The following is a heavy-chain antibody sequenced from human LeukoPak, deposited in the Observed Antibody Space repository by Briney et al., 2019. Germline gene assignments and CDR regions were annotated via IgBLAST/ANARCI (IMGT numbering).Heavy chain of an antibody. CDR1: GYTFTSYG. Sequence: SVKVSCKASGYTFTSYGISWVRQAPGQGLEWMGRIIPILGIANYAQKFQGRVTITADKSTSTAYMELSSLRSEDTAVYYCARSHQTYYYGSGSPYWGQGTLVTVSS. J-gene: IGHJ4*02. V-gene: IGHV1-69*04. CDR2: IIPILGIA. CDR3: ARSHQTYYYGSGSPY. D-gene: IGHD3-10*01.